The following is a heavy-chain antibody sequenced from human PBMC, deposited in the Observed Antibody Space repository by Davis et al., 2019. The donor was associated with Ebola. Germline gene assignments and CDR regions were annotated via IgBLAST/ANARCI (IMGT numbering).Heavy chain of an antibody. D-gene: IGHD3-3*01. CDR1: GGSISSSNW. CDR2: IYHSGST. Sequence: SETLSLTCAVSGGSISSSNWWSWVRQPPGKGLEWIGEIYHSGSTNYNPSLKSRVTISVDKSKNQFSLKLSSVTAADTAVYYCARRGDFWSGYYHYYYGMDVWGQGTTVTVSS. J-gene: IGHJ6*02. V-gene: IGHV4-4*02. CDR3: ARRGDFWSGYYHYYYGMDV.